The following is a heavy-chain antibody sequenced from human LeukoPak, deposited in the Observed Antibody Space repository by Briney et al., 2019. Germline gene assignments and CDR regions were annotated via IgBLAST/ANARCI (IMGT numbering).Heavy chain of an antibody. D-gene: IGHD3-22*01. CDR3: TSNYDSSGYSVKVWHDY. V-gene: IGHV3-73*01. J-gene: IGHJ4*02. CDR2: IRSKANSYAT. Sequence: PGGSLRLSCAASGFTFSGSAMHWVRQASGKGLEWVGRIRSKANSYATAYAASVKGRFTISRDDSKNTAHLQMNSLKTEDTAVYYCTSNYDSSGYSVKVWHDYWGQGTLVTVSS. CDR1: GFTFSGSA.